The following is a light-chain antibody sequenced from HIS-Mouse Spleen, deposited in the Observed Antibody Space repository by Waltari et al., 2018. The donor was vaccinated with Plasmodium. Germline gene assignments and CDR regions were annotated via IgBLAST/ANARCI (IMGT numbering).Light chain of an antibody. CDR3: QQYGSSPIT. CDR1: QSVSSCY. Sequence: EIVLPQSPGTLSLSPGERATLSCRASQSVSSCYLAWYQQKPGQAPRLLIYGASSRATGSPDRVSGSGSGTDFTLTSRRLEPEDLAVYYCQQYGSSPITFGQGTRLEIK. J-gene: IGKJ5*01. CDR2: GAS. V-gene: IGKV3-20*01.